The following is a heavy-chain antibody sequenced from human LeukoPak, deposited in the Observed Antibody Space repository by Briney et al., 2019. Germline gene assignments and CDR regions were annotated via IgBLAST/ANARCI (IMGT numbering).Heavy chain of an antibody. CDR3: ARVYYDYVWGSYRNYYYYMDV. J-gene: IGHJ6*03. Sequence: GASVKVSCKASGYSFTDYYMHWVRQAPGQGLEWMGWINPNSGGTNYAQKFQGRVTMTRDTSISTAYMELSSLRSEDTAVYYCARVYYDYVWGSYRNYYYYMDVWGKGTTVTVSS. V-gene: IGHV1-2*02. D-gene: IGHD3-16*02. CDR2: INPNSGGT. CDR1: GYSFTDYY.